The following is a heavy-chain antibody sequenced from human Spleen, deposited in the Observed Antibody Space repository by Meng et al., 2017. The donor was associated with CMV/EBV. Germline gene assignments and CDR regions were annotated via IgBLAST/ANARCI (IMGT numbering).Heavy chain of an antibody. Sequence: ASVKVSCKTFGYTFRNYGITWVRQAPGQGLEWMGWINPNSGGTNYAQKFQGRVTMTRDTSSSTAYMELSRLRSDDTAVYYCARVGTIFGVVPSYYYYGMDVWGQGTTVTVSS. J-gene: IGHJ6*02. CDR1: GYTFRNYG. D-gene: IGHD3-3*01. CDR2: INPNSGGT. V-gene: IGHV1-2*02. CDR3: ARVGTIFGVVPSYYYYGMDV.